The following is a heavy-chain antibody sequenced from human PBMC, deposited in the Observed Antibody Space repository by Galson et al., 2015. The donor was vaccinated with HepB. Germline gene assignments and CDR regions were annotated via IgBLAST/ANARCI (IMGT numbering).Heavy chain of an antibody. CDR3: ARDPYQMITYSGSYFYYYGLDV. Sequence: SLRLSCAASGFTFSSYTMHWVRQAPGKGLEWVSSISSGTSFIYYADSVKGRFTISRDNSRNSLYLQMHSLRAEDTAIYYCARDPYQMITYSGSYFYYYGLDVWGQGTTVTVSS. CDR2: ISSGTSFI. D-gene: IGHD1-26*01. J-gene: IGHJ6*02. CDR1: GFTFSSYT. V-gene: IGHV3-21*01.